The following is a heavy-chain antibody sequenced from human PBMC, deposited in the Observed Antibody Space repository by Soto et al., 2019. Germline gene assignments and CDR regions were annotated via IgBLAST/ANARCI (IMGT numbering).Heavy chain of an antibody. V-gene: IGHV3-23*01. D-gene: IGHD1-1*01. CDR1: EFTFSSYA. CDR3: AKRLRLEPWNNWFDP. Sequence: EVQLLESGGGLVQPGGSLRLSCAASEFTFSSYAMTWVRQAPGKGLEWVSTISSSGGSTYYADSVTGRFTISRDNSKNTLQLQRNSLRAEDTAVYYCAKRLRLEPWNNWFDPWGQGTLVTVSS. CDR2: ISSSGGST. J-gene: IGHJ5*02.